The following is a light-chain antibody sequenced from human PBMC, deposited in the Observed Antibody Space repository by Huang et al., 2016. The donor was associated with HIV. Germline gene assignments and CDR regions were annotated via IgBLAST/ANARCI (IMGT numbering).Light chain of an antibody. J-gene: IGKJ2*02. CDR1: QNIRTY. Sequence: DIQMTQSPSSLSASVGDRVTITCRASQNIRTYLNWYQQEPGKAPKLLIYVTSSLQSGVPSRFSGSGSGTDFTLTINSLQPEDFATYYCQQSYTTPRTFGQGTKLEIK. V-gene: IGKV1-39*01. CDR3: QQSYTTPRT. CDR2: VTS.